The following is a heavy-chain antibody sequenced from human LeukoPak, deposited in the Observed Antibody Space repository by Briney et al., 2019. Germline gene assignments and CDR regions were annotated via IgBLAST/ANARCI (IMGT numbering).Heavy chain of an antibody. V-gene: IGHV3-23*01. CDR2: ISGSGGST. CDR1: GGTFSSYA. J-gene: IGHJ4*02. Sequence: SCKASGGTFSSYAMSWVRQAPGKGLEWVSAISGSGGSTYYADSVKGRFTISRDNSKNTLYLQMNSLRAEDTAVYYCAKDPYSSGWYYFDYWGQGTLVTVSS. CDR3: AKDPYSSGWYYFDY. D-gene: IGHD6-19*01.